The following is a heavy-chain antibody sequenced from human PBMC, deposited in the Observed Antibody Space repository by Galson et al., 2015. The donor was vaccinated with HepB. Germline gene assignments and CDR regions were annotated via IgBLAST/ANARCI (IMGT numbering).Heavy chain of an antibody. CDR3: ARGALVAVVTGTLNNWFDP. Sequence: SVKVSCKASGYIFSSYSIAWVRQAPGQGLEWMGWIRAYDSFTNYAQKFQGRVTMTTETSTTTVYMELRSLRSDDTAVYYCARGALVAVVTGTLNNWFDPWGQGTLVTVSS. CDR2: IRAYDSFT. D-gene: IGHD2-15*01. J-gene: IGHJ5*02. CDR1: GYIFSSYS. V-gene: IGHV1-18*01.